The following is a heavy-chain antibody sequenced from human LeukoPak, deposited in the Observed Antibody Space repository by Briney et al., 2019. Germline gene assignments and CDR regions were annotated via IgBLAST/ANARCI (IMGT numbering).Heavy chain of an antibody. CDR1: GYTFTGYY. Sequence: ASVKVSCKASGYTFTGYYMHWVRQAPGQGLEWMGWINPNSGGTNYAQKFQGRVTMTRDTSISTAYMELSSLKASDTAIYYCARVVNLSFDYWGQGTLVTASS. V-gene: IGHV1-2*02. CDR3: ARVVNLSFDY. J-gene: IGHJ4*02. CDR2: INPNSGGT. D-gene: IGHD1-26*01.